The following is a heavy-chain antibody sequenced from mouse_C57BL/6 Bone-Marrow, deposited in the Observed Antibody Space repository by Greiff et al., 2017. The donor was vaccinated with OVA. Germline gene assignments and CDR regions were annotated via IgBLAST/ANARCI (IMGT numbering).Heavy chain of an antibody. J-gene: IGHJ2*01. CDR3: AREENYSEED. D-gene: IGHD2-12*01. V-gene: IGHV1-81*01. Sequence: QVQLQQSGAELARPGASVKLSCKASGYTFTSYGISWVKQRTGQGLEWIGEIYPRSGNTYYNEKFKGKATLTADKSSSTAYMELRSLTSEDSAVYFCAREENYSEEDWGQVATLTVSS. CDR1: GYTFTSYG. CDR2: IYPRSGNT.